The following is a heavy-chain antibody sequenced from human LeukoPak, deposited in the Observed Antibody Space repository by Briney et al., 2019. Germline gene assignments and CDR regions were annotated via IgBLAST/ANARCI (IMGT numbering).Heavy chain of an antibody. CDR3: ARGSPRGYCSSTSCCPFFDY. D-gene: IGHD2-2*01. CDR2: INPNSGGT. V-gene: IGHV1-2*02. Sequence: GASVKVSCKASGYTFTAYYMHWVRQAPGQGLEWMGWINPNSGGTNFARKFQGRVTMTRGTSISTAYMELSRLRSDDTAVYNCARGSPRGYCSSTSCCPFFDYWGQGTLVTVSS. CDR1: GYTFTAYY. J-gene: IGHJ4*02.